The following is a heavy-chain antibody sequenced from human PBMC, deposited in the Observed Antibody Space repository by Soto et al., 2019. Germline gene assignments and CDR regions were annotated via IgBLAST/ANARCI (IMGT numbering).Heavy chain of an antibody. CDR3: ARGDYDVLTGYYPLDF. CDR1: GYTLTSYY. D-gene: IGHD3-9*01. V-gene: IGHV1-46*01. Sequence: ASVKVSCKASGYTLTSYYMHWVRQAPGQGLAWMGIINPSGGSTSYAQSYQGRITMTSDTSTTTVYMELSSLRSEDTAVYFCARGDYDVLTGYYPLDFWGQGTLVTVSS. CDR2: INPSGGST. J-gene: IGHJ4*02.